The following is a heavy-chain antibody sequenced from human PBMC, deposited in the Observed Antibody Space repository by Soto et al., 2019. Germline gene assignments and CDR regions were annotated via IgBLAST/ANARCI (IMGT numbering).Heavy chain of an antibody. D-gene: IGHD1-26*01. CDR2: INPSGGST. V-gene: IGHV1-46*01. J-gene: IGHJ6*02. CDR1: GYTFTSYY. Sequence: ASVKVSCKASGYTFTSYYMHWVRQAPGQGLEWMGIINPSGGSTSYAQKFQGRVTMTRDTSTSTVYMELSSLRSEDTAVYYCARDGKLVGATPYYYGMDVWGQGTTVTVSS. CDR3: ARDGKLVGATPYYYGMDV.